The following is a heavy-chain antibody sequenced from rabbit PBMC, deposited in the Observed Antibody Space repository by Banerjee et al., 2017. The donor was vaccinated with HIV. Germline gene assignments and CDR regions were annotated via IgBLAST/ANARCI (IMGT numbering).Heavy chain of an antibody. Sequence: QEQLVEYGGDLVQPEGSLTLTCKASGLDFSSNAMCWVRQAPGKGLEWIGCIYAGSGSTYYASWAKGRFTVSKTSSTTVTLQMTSLTAADTATYFCARNNATGTTYDLWGPGTLVTVS. D-gene: IGHD7-1*01. CDR3: ARNNATGTTYDL. J-gene: IGHJ4*01. CDR1: GLDFSSNA. CDR2: IYAGSGST. V-gene: IGHV1S45*01.